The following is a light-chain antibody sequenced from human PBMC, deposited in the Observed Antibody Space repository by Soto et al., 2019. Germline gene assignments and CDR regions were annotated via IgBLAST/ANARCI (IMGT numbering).Light chain of an antibody. CDR3: QQYNNWPLT. CDR1: QNVSSN. V-gene: IGKV3-15*01. J-gene: IGKJ4*01. Sequence: EIVMTQSPATLSVSPGERATLSFRASQNVSSNLAWYQQKPGQVPRLLIYGASTRATGFPARFSGSGPGTEFTLTISSLQSEDFAVYSCQQYNNWPLTFGGGTKVDIK. CDR2: GAS.